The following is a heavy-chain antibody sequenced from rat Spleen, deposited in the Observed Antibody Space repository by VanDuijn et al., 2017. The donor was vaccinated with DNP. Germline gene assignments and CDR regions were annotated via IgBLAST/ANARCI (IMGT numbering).Heavy chain of an antibody. V-gene: IGHV5-25*01. J-gene: IGHJ2*01. Sequence: EVQLVESGGGLVQPGRSLKLSCAASGFSFSHYYMAWVRQAPAKGLEWVASITNTGDSTYYRDSVKGRFTISRENAKSTLYLQMGSLRSEDTATYYCARQAATRRYFDYWGQGVMVTVSS. CDR2: ITNTGDST. CDR3: ARQAATRRYFDY. CDR1: GFSFSHYY. D-gene: IGHD1-4*01.